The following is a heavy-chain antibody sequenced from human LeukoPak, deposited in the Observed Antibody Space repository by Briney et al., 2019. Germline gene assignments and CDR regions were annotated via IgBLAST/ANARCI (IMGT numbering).Heavy chain of an antibody. CDR1: GYTFTSYD. J-gene: IGHJ3*02. CDR2: MNPNSGNT. D-gene: IGHD4-17*01. Sequence: ASVKVSCKASGYTFTSYDINWVRQATGQGLEWMGRMNPNSGNTGYAQKFQGRVTMTRSTSISTAYVELSSLRSEDTAVYYCATASTVTTERGSVVRAFDIWGQGTMVTVSS. CDR3: ATASTVTTERGSVVRAFDI. V-gene: IGHV1-8*01.